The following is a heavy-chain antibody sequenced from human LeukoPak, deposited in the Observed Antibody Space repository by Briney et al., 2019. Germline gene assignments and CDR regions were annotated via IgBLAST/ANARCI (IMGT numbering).Heavy chain of an antibody. CDR2: IYYSGST. CDR1: GGSISSYY. Sequence: TSETLSLTCTVSGGSISSYYWSWIRQPPGKGVEWIGYIYYSGSTNYNPSLKSRVTISVDTSKNQFSLKLSSVTAADTAVYYCARGTETSVWSYYDSSGYLDYWGQGTLVTVSS. D-gene: IGHD3-22*01. V-gene: IGHV4-59*01. J-gene: IGHJ4*02. CDR3: ARGTETSVWSYYDSSGYLDY.